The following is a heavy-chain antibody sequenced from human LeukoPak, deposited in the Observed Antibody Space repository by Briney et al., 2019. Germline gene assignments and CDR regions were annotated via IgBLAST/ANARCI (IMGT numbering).Heavy chain of an antibody. V-gene: IGHV3-48*01. J-gene: IGHJ6*02. Sequence: GALRLSCAASGFTFSSYSMNWVRQAPGKGLEWVSYISSSSSTMSYADSVKGRFTISRDNAKNSLYLQVNSLRAEDTSVYYCARDNDFWSGYYTDGMDVWGQGTTVTVSS. CDR3: ARDNDFWSGYYTDGMDV. D-gene: IGHD3-3*01. CDR2: ISSSSSTM. CDR1: GFTFSSYS.